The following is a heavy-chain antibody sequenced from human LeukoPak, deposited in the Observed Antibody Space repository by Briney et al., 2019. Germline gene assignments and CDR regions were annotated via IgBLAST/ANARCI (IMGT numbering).Heavy chain of an antibody. J-gene: IGHJ4*02. CDR1: GGSISSSSYY. CDR3: ARGGLVLRYFDWLPPMDYFDY. CDR2: IYYSGST. Sequence: MPSETLSLTCTVSGGSISSSSYYWGWIRQPPGKGLEWIGSIYYSGSTYYNPSLKSRVTISVDTSKNQFSLKLSSVTAADTAVYYCARGGLVLRYFDWLPPMDYFDYWGQGTLVTVSS. D-gene: IGHD3-9*01. V-gene: IGHV4-39*07.